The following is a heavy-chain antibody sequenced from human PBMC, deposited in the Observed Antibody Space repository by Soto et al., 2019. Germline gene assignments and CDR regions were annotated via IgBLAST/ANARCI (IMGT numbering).Heavy chain of an antibody. D-gene: IGHD5-12*01. CDR2: IIPIFGTP. V-gene: IGHV1-69*13. Sequence: ASVKVSCKASGVTFSRQDIIWVRQAPGQGLEWMGGIIPIFGTPQYAEKFQDRVTITADESTSTAYMELSSLTSEDTAVYYCATNEGRDGYSFDYWSQGTLVTVSS. CDR1: GVTFSRQD. J-gene: IGHJ4*02. CDR3: ATNEGRDGYSFDY.